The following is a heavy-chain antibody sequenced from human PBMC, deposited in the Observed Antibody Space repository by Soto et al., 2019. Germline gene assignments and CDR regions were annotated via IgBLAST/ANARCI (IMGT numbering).Heavy chain of an antibody. CDR1: GFTFSDYA. D-gene: IGHD2-15*01. CDR3: AKEKNGYCSGNTCYHYFDF. CDR2: SSGSGDKT. J-gene: IGHJ4*02. Sequence: GGSLRLSCAASGFTFSDYAMSWVRQAPGKGLEWVSGSSGSGDKTYYTDSVKGRFTVSRDKSKNTLYLQMNSLRAEDTAVYFCAKEKNGYCSGNTCYHYFDFWGQGTLVTVSS. V-gene: IGHV3-23*01.